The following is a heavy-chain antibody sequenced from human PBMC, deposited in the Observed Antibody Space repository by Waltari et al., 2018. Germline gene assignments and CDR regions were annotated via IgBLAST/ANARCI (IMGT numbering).Heavy chain of an antibody. D-gene: IGHD1-26*01. CDR1: GGTFSSYA. V-gene: IGHV1-69*14. J-gene: IGHJ6*03. CDR2: IIPIFGTA. Sequence: QVQLVQSGAEVKKPGSSVKVSCKASGGTFSSYAISWVRQATGQGLEWMGGIIPIFGTANYAQKCQGRVTITADKSTSTAYMELSSLRSEDTAVYYCARVRWAPPTSQQDYYYYMDVWGKGTTVTVSS. CDR3: ARVRWAPPTSQQDYYYYMDV.